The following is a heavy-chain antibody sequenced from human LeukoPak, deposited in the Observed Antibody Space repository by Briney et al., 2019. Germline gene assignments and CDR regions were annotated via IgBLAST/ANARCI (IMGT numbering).Heavy chain of an antibody. CDR3: ARSNPTYCSSTSCYGIRWFDP. D-gene: IGHD2-2*01. CDR1: GGSISSGSYC. Sequence: SETLSLTCTVSGGSISSGSYCWSWIRQPAGKGLEWIGHIYTSGNTNYNPSLKSRVTISVDTSKNQFSLKLSSVTAADTAVYYCARSNPTYCSSTSCYGIRWFDPWGQGTLVTVSS. V-gene: IGHV4-61*09. J-gene: IGHJ5*02. CDR2: IYTSGNT.